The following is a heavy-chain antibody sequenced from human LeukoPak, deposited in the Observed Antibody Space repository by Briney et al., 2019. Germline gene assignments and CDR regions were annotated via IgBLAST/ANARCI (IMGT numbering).Heavy chain of an antibody. CDR3: TRGELEVDY. Sequence: GGSLRLSCTASGFTFGDYAISWVRQAPGKGREWVGFIRSKAYGGTTEYAASVKGRFTISRDDSKSIAYLQMNSLKTEDTAVYYCTRGELEVDYWGQGTLVTVSS. CDR2: IRSKAYGGTT. J-gene: IGHJ4*02. CDR1: GFTFGDYA. D-gene: IGHD1-1*01. V-gene: IGHV3-49*04.